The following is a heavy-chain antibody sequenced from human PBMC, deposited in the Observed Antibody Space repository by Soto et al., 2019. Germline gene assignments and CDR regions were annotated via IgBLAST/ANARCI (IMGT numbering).Heavy chain of an antibody. D-gene: IGHD3-9*01. Sequence: QVQLQQWGAGLLKPSETLSLTCAVYGGSFSGYYWSWIRQPPGKGLEWIGEINHSGSTNYNPSLKSRVTISVDTSKNQFSLKLSSVTAADTAVYYCARGPQTGLRNWGQGTLVTVSS. V-gene: IGHV4-34*01. CDR1: GGSFSGYY. CDR2: INHSGST. J-gene: IGHJ4*02. CDR3: ARGPQTGLRN.